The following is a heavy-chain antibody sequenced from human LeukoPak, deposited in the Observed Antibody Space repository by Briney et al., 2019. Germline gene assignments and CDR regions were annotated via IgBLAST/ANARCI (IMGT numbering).Heavy chain of an antibody. V-gene: IGHV3-48*01. Sequence: GGSLRLSCAASGFTFNTYSMNWFRQAPGKGLEWVSHITSSGSTIYYADSVKGRFTISRDNARNSLYLQMNSLRAEDTAVYYCARDGYCSDTSCFNWFDPWGQGTLVTVSS. CDR3: ARDGYCSDTSCFNWFDP. CDR1: GFTFNTYS. J-gene: IGHJ5*02. D-gene: IGHD2-2*03. CDR2: ITSSGSTI.